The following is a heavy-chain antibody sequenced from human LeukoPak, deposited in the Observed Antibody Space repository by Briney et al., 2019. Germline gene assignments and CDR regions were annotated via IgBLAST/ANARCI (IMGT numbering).Heavy chain of an antibody. J-gene: IGHJ6*04. V-gene: IGHV3-30*04. Sequence: GGSLRLSCAASGFTFSSYAMHWVRQAPGKGLEWVAVISYDGSNKYYADSVRGRFTISRDNSKNTLYLQMNSLRAEDTAVYYCARDGKVEPSGSYYPAAWCYYYGMDVWGKGTTVTVSS. CDR1: GFTFSSYA. D-gene: IGHD3-10*01. CDR2: ISYDGSNK. CDR3: ARDGKVEPSGSYYPAAWCYYYGMDV.